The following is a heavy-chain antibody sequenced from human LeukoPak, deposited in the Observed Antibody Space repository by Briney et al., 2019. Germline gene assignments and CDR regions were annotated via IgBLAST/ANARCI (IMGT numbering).Heavy chain of an antibody. CDR1: GFTFSGYE. CDR2: ISSSGSTI. J-gene: IGHJ4*02. Sequence: GGSLRLSCAASGFTFSGYEMNWVRQAPGKGLEWVSCISSSGSTIYYADSVEGRFTISRDNAKNSLYLQMNSLRAEDTAVYYCALWKYGNSPLDFWGQGTLVTVSS. V-gene: IGHV3-48*03. CDR3: ALWKYGNSPLDF. D-gene: IGHD6-6*01.